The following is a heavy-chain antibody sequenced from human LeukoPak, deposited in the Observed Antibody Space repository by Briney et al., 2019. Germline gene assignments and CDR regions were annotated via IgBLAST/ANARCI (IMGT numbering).Heavy chain of an antibody. D-gene: IGHD2-2*01. Sequence: SETLSLTCAVYGGSFSGYYWSWIRQPPGKGLEWMGEINHSGSTNYNPSLTSGVTISVDTSKNQFSLKLSSVTAADTAVYYCARETEGVVVPADSKCFDPWGQGTLVTVSS. CDR1: GGSFSGYY. J-gene: IGHJ5*02. V-gene: IGHV4-34*01. CDR3: ARETEGVVVPADSKCFDP. CDR2: INHSGST.